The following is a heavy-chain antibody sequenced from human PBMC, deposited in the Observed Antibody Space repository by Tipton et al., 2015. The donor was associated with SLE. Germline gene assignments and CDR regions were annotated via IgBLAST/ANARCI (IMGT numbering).Heavy chain of an antibody. Sequence: GLVKPSQTLSLTCTVSGGSISSGSYYWSWIRQPAGKGLEWIGRIYTSGSTNYNPSLKSRVTISVDTSKNQFSLKLSSVTAADTAVYYCARDADYSKVLDYWGQGTLVTVSS. D-gene: IGHD4-11*01. CDR2: IYTSGST. CDR1: GGSISSGSYY. V-gene: IGHV4-61*02. CDR3: ARDADYSKVLDY. J-gene: IGHJ4*02.